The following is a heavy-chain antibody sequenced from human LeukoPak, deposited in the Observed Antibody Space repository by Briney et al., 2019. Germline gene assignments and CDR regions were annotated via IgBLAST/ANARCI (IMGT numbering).Heavy chain of an antibody. CDR1: GGSIRSNY. V-gene: IGHV4-59*01. J-gene: IGHJ4*02. D-gene: IGHD4-11*01. Sequence: SETLSLTCTLSGGSIRSNYCSWVRQPPGKGLEWVGYIYYRGSANYNHYLKRRVTISLDTSKNQFSLNLRSVTAADTAVYYCARATSTVLMNWGQGTLVTVSS. CDR3: ARATSTVLMN. CDR2: IYYRGSA.